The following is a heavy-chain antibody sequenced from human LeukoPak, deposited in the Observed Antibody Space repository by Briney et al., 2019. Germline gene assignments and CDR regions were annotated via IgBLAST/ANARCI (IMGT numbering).Heavy chain of an antibody. J-gene: IGHJ6*04. D-gene: IGHD6-19*01. CDR2: TSSSDAGT. CDR3: VCGQPNQWLRGV. V-gene: IGHV3-23*01. CDR1: GFTLNNYA. Sequence: GGSLRLSCAASGFTLNNYAMSWVRQAPGKGLEWVSATSSSDAGTYHADSVRGRFTISRDNAKNSLYLQMNSLRVEDTAVYYCVCGQPNQWLRGVWGKGTTVTVSS.